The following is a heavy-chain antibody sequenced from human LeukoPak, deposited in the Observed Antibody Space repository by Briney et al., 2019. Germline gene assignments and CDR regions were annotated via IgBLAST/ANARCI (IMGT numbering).Heavy chain of an antibody. V-gene: IGHV4-59*01. J-gene: IGHJ6*03. D-gene: IGHD4-11*01. CDR2: VDHTGST. Sequence: KTGGSLRLSCAASGFTFSDYYMTWIRQPPGKGLEWIGYVDHTGSTKFNPSLNGRVSISRDTSNNFFSLRLRSVTAADTAVYFCARGRVSSSTWYSTYYYFFYMDFWGKGTTVTVSS. CDR3: ARGRVSSSTWYSTYYYFFYMDF. CDR1: GFTFSDYY.